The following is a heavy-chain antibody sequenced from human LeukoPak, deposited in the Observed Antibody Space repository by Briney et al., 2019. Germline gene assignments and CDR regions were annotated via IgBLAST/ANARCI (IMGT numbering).Heavy chain of an antibody. V-gene: IGHV3-30-3*01. CDR2: ISYDGSNK. J-gene: IGHJ6*02. CDR3: ARDNPDYGMDV. CDR1: GFTFSSYA. Sequence: GGSLRLSCAASGFTFSSYAMHWVRQAPGKGLEWVAVISYDGSNKYYADSVKDRFTISRDNSKNTLYLQMNSLRAEDTAVYYCARDNPDYGMDVWGQGTTVTVSS.